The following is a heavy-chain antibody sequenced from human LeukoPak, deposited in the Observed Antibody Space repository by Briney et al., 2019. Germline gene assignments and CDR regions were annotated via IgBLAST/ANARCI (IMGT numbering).Heavy chain of an antibody. Sequence: SETLSLTCAVYGGSFSGYYWSWIRQPPGKGLEWIGEINHSGSTNYNPSLKSRLTISVETSKNQFSLKLRSVTAADTAVYYCARVIQQWLVPDAFDIWGQGTMVTVSS. D-gene: IGHD6-19*01. CDR1: GGSFSGYY. J-gene: IGHJ3*02. CDR2: INHSGST. V-gene: IGHV4-34*01. CDR3: ARVIQQWLVPDAFDI.